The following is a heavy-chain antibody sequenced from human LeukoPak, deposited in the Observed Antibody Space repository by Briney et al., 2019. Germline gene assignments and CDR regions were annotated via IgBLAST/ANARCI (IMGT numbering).Heavy chain of an antibody. CDR1: GFTVSSNY. D-gene: IGHD3-10*01. J-gene: IGHJ6*02. CDR2: IYSGGST. CDR3: ARSFMVRGVRDYSSGMDV. Sequence: GGSLRLSCAASGFTVSSNYMSWVRQAPGKGLEWVSVIYSGGSTYYADSVKGRFTISRDNFKNTLYLQMNSLRAEDTAVYYCARSFMVRGVRDYSSGMDVWGQGTTVTVSS. V-gene: IGHV3-66*01.